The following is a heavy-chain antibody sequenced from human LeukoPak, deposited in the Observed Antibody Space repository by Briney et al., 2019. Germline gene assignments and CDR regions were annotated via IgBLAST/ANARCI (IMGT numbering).Heavy chain of an antibody. J-gene: IGHJ4*02. CDR1: VGPISSYY. CDR3: ARGSRSSDY. Sequence: PSETLSLTCTVSVGPISSYYWSWIRQPPGKGLEWIGYIYYSGSTNYNPSLKSRVTISVDTSKNQFSLKMTSVTAADTAVYYCARGSRSSDYWAQGTLVTVSS. CDR2: IYYSGST. V-gene: IGHV4-59*01.